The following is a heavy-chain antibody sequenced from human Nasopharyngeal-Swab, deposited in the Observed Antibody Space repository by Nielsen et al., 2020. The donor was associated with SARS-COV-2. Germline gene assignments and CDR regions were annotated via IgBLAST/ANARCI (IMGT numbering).Heavy chain of an antibody. V-gene: IGHV3-66*04. J-gene: IGHJ4*02. Sequence: GGSLRLSCAASGFTVSSNYMSWVRQAPGKGLEWVSVIYSGGSTYYADSVKGRFTISRDNSKNTLYLQMNSLRAEDTAVYYCASHLSYYDRSGYFSEGFDYWGQGTLVTVSS. CDR3: ASHLSYYDRSGYFSEGFDY. D-gene: IGHD3-22*01. CDR1: GFTVSSNY. CDR2: IYSGGST.